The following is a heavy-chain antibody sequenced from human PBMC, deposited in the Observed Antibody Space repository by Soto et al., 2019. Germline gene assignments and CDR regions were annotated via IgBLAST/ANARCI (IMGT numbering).Heavy chain of an antibody. Sequence: EVQLSESGGVLRQPGGSLRLSCAASGFTFSNYAMTWVRQTPGKGLEWVSGISASGGLKYYADSVQGRFTVSRDNSKNILYLQMDNLRDGDTALYYCAREVGAPSGWLDPWGQGTQVTVSS. CDR3: AREVGAPSGWLDP. CDR1: GFTFSNYA. D-gene: IGHD1-26*01. V-gene: IGHV3-23*01. J-gene: IGHJ5*02. CDR2: ISASGGLK.